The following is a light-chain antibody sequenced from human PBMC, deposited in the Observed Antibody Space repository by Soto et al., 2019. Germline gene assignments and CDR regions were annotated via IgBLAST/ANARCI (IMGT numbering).Light chain of an antibody. Sequence: QSALAQPASVAGSPGQPITISCTGTSSDVGTYTLVSWYQQHPGKAPKLVIYEVNKRPAGVSKRFSGSKSGDTDSLTISGLQDEDEADYYCSSYAGAITCYVFGSGRKVTVL. CDR3: SSYAGAITCYV. CDR1: SSDVGTYTL. CDR2: EVN. J-gene: IGLJ1*01. V-gene: IGLV2-23*02.